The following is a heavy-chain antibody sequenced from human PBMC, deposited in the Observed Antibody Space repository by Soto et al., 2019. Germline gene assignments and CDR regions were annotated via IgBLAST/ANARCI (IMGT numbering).Heavy chain of an antibody. CDR2: MYTKERT. D-gene: IGHD3-16*01. CDR1: GGSITNYY. CDR3: ARDDYKDGGNNWFDP. J-gene: IGHJ5*02. V-gene: IGHV4-4*07. Sequence: QVQLQQSGPGLVKASETLSLTCTVSGGSITNYYWSWIRQPAGMGLEWIGRMYTKERTNYNLSFKSRVTMSVDTSKNQFSLKLNAVTAADTAVYYCARDDYKDGGNNWFDPWGQGTLVTVSS.